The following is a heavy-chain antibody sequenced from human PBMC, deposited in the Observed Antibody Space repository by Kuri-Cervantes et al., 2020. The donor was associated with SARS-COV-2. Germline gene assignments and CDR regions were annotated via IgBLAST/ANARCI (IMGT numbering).Heavy chain of an antibody. V-gene: IGHV3-23*01. CDR3: AKLFGVVVAGTLDY. D-gene: IGHD2-15*01. CDR1: GFTFSSYG. CDR2: LGGSGDVT. Sequence: GGSLRLSCAASGFTFSSYGMRWVRQAPGKGLEWVSGLGGSGDVTYYADSVKGRFTISRDNSKNTLYLQMNSLRAEDTAIYYCAKLFGVVVAGTLDYWGQGALVTVSS. J-gene: IGHJ4*02.